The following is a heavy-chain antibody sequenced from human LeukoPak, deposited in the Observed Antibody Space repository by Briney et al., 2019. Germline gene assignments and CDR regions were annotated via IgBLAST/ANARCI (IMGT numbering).Heavy chain of an antibody. Sequence: SETLSLTCTVSGGSISSYYWSWIRQPPGKGLEWIGYIYYSGSTNYNPSLKSRVTISVDTSKNQFSLKLSSVTAADTAVYYCARDGYGSGSYLQIDYWDQGTLVTVSS. CDR2: IYYSGST. CDR1: GGSISSYY. J-gene: IGHJ4*02. V-gene: IGHV4-59*12. D-gene: IGHD3-10*01. CDR3: ARDGYGSGSYLQIDY.